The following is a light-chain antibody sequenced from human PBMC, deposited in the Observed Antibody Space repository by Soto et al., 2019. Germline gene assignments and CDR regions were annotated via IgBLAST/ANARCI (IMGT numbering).Light chain of an antibody. CDR3: QQYRNWPRT. J-gene: IGKJ1*01. Sequence: EIVMTQSPATLSLSPGERATLSCRASQSVSSNLAWYQQKPGQAPRLLFYGASTRATGIPARFSGSGSGTDFTLTISSLQSEDFAVYYCQQYRNWPRTFGQGTKVEIK. CDR1: QSVSSN. V-gene: IGKV3-15*01. CDR2: GAS.